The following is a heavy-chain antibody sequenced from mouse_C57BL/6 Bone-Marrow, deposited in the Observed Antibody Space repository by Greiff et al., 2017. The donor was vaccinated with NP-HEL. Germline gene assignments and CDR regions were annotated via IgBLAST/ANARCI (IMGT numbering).Heavy chain of an antibody. CDR2: INPNNGGT. D-gene: IGHD4-1*01. Sequence: DVKLQESGPELVKPGASVKMSCKASGYTFTDYNMHWVKQNHGKSLEWIGYINPNNGGTSYNQKFKGKATLTVNKSSSTAYMELRSLTSEDAAVYYCARRLGRVYFDYWGQGTTLTVSS. V-gene: IGHV1-22*01. CDR3: ARRLGRVYFDY. CDR1: GYTFTDYN. J-gene: IGHJ2*01.